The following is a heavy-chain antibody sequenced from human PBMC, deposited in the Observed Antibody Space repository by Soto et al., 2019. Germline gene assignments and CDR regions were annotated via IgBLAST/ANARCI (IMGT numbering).Heavy chain of an antibody. J-gene: IGHJ4*02. CDR1: GYRFTDYY. D-gene: IGHD6-13*01. CDR3: ARGVGTSWFEN. CDR2: INSKIGDT. V-gene: IGHV1-2*04. Sequence: QVQLVQSGAEVKKPGASVKVSCKTSGYRFTDYYIHWVRQAPGQGLEWMGWINSKIGDTNLAQKFQGWVTLTRDTSINTAYMELSSPSTDDTAIYYCARGVGTSWFENWGQGTLVTVS.